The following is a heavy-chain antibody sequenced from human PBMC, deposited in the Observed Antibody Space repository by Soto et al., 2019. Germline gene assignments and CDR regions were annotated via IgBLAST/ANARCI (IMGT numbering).Heavy chain of an antibody. J-gene: IGHJ5*02. CDR3: ARDHGGANWFDP. CDR2: IIPIFGTA. Sequence: GASVKVSCKASGGTFSSYAISWVRQAPGQGLEWMGGIIPIFGTANYAQKFQGRVTLTADESTSTAYMELSSLRSEDTAVYYCARDHGGANWFDPWGQGTLVTVSS. D-gene: IGHD3-16*01. CDR1: GGTFSSYA. V-gene: IGHV1-69*13.